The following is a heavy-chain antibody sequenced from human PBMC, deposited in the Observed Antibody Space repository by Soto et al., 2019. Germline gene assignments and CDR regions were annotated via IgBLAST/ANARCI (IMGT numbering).Heavy chain of an antibody. J-gene: IGHJ4*02. Sequence: QVQLQESGPGLVKPSQTLSLTCTVSGGSISSGDYYWSCIRQPPGKGLEWIGYIYYSGSTYYNPSLKSRVTISVDTSKNQFSLKLSSVTAADTAVYYCASSSIAARSYFDYWGQGTLVTVSS. CDR1: GGSISSGDYY. V-gene: IGHV4-30-4*01. CDR3: ASSSIAARSYFDY. CDR2: IYYSGST. D-gene: IGHD6-6*01.